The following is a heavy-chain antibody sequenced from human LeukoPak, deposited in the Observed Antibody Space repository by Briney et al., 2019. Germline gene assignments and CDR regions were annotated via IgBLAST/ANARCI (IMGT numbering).Heavy chain of an antibody. D-gene: IGHD2-15*01. CDR1: GGSFNGYY. CDR2: INHSGST. V-gene: IGHV4-34*01. J-gene: IGHJ3*02. CDR3: ARWYCSGGSCYSVWAFDI. Sequence: SETLSLTCAVYGGSFNGYYWSWIRQPPGKGLEWIGEINHSGSTNYNPSLKSRVTISVDTSKNQFSLKLSSVTAADTAVCYCARWYCSGGSCYSVWAFDIWGQGTMVTVSS.